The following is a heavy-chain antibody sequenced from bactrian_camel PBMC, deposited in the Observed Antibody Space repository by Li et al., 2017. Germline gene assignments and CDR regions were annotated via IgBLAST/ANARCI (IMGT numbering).Heavy chain of an antibody. CDR3: ATDLGGSWYWYKY. D-gene: IGHD6*01. J-gene: IGHJ4*01. Sequence: VQLVESGGGFVQPGGSLRLSCAASGFTFSSYAMSWVRQAPGKGLEWISTINSVGSTYYGDSVKGRFTISQDKAKDTVYLQMSSLKSDDTALYYCATDLGGSWYWYKYWGQGTQVTVS. CDR2: INSVGST. CDR1: GFTFSSYA. V-gene: IGHV3S40*01.